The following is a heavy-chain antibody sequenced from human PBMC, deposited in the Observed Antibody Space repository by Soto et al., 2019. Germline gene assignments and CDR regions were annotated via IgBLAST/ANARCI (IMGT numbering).Heavy chain of an antibody. CDR1: GFTFSSFG. Sequence: LRLYCVASGFTFSSFGMHWVRQTPGKGLEWVAVISYDGSETHYADSVKGRFTISRDNSQSTVYLQMGSLRTEDTALYYCANDPSRNRVGHLRDWGQGTQVTVSS. CDR3: ANDPSRNRVGHLRD. D-gene: IGHD3-10*01. J-gene: IGHJ4*02. V-gene: IGHV3-30*18. CDR2: ISYDGSET.